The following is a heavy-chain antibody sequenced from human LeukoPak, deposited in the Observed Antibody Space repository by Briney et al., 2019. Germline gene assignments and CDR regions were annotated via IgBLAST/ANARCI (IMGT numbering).Heavy chain of an antibody. Sequence: GGSLRLSCAASGFTFSSYSMNWVRQAPGKGLEWVSSISSSSSYRYYADSVKGRFTISRDNAKNSLYLQMNSLRAEDTAVYYCARVLGGYSYGDYWGQGTLVTV. J-gene: IGHJ4*02. CDR1: GFTFSSYS. CDR2: ISSSSSYR. CDR3: ARVLGGYSYGDY. V-gene: IGHV3-21*01. D-gene: IGHD5-18*01.